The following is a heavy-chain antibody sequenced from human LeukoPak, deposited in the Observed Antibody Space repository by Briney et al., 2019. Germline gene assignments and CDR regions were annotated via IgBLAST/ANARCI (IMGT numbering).Heavy chain of an antibody. CDR1: GGSFSGYY. D-gene: IGHD2-21*01. Sequence: PSETLSPTCAVYGGSFSGYYWSWIRQPPGKGLEWIGEINHSGSTNYNPSLKSRVTISVDTSKNQFSLNLRSMQASDTAVYYCARAFCVGECFVLHIFFDSWGQGTLVTVSS. V-gene: IGHV4-34*01. J-gene: IGHJ4*02. CDR2: INHSGST. CDR3: ARAFCVGECFVLHIFFDS.